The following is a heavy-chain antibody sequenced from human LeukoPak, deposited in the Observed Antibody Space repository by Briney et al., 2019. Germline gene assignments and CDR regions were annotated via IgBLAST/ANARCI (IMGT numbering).Heavy chain of an antibody. CDR1: GFTFSSYW. CDR3: ARGSGWFKNWFDP. V-gene: IGHV3-74*01. J-gene: IGHJ5*02. D-gene: IGHD6-19*01. Sequence: GGSLRLSCAASGFTFSSYWMHWVRQAPGKGLVWVSRINSDGSSTSYADSVKGRFTSSRDNAKNTLYLQMNSLRAEDTAVYYCARGSGWFKNWFDPWGQGTLVTVSS. CDR2: INSDGSST.